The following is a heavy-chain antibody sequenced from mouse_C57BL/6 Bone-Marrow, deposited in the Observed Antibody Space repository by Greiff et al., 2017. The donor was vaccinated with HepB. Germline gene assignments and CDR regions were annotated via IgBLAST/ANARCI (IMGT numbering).Heavy chain of an antibody. Sequence: EVNVVESEGGLVQPGSSMKLSCTASGFTFSDYYMAWVRQVPEKGLEWVANINYDGSSTYYLDSLKSRFIISRDNAKNILYLQMSSLKSEDTATYYCARGIYLYYFDYWGQGTTLTVSS. V-gene: IGHV5-16*01. CDR2: INYDGSST. CDR3: ARGIYLYYFDY. CDR1: GFTFSDYY. D-gene: IGHD5-5*01. J-gene: IGHJ2*01.